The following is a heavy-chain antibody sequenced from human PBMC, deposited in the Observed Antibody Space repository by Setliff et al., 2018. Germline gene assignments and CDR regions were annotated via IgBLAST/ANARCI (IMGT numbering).Heavy chain of an antibody. J-gene: IGHJ5*02. CDR1: GGSISSGSYY. D-gene: IGHD3-3*01. CDR2: IYTSGST. CDR3: ARDQYNFWSGYLYEPSWFDP. V-gene: IGHV4-61*02. Sequence: SETLSLTCTVSGGSISSGSYYWSWIRQPAGKGLEWIGRIYTSGSTNYNPSLKSRVTISVDTSKNQFSLKPSSVTAADTAVYYCARDQYNFWSGYLYEPSWFDPWGQGTLVTVSS.